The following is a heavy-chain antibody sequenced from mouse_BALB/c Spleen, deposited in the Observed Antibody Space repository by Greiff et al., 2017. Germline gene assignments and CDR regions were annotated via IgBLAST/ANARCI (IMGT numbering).Heavy chain of an antibody. Sequence: VQLQQSGAELAKPGASVKMSCKASGYTFTSYWMHWVKQRPGQGLEWIGYINPSTGYTEYNQKFKDKATLTADKSSSTAYMQLSSLTSEDSAVYCCARFEYRYDEWDYWGQGTSVTVSS. CDR2: INPSTGYT. CDR1: GYTFTSYW. V-gene: IGHV1-7*01. D-gene: IGHD2-14*01. CDR3: ARFEYRYDEWDY. J-gene: IGHJ4*01.